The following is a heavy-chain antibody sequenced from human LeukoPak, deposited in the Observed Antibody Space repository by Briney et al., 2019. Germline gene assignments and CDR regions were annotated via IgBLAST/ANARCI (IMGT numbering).Heavy chain of an antibody. V-gene: IGHV3-30*04. CDR2: ISYDGSNK. CDR1: GFTFSSYA. CDR3: ARAVGYSYGFDYFDY. Sequence: GGSLRLSCAASGFTFSSYAMHWVRQAPGTGLEWGAVISYDGSNKYYADSVKGRFTISRDNSKNTLYLQMNSLRAEDTAVYYCARAVGYSYGFDYFDYWGQGTLVTVSS. J-gene: IGHJ4*02. D-gene: IGHD5-18*01.